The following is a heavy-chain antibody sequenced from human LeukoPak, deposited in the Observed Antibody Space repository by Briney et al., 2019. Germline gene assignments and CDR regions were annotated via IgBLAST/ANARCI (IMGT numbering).Heavy chain of an antibody. Sequence: SETLSLTCTVSGGSISSSSYYWGWIRQPPGKGLEWIGSIYYSGSTYYNPSLKSRLTISVDTSKNQFSLKLSSVTAADTAVYYCAGGFWSGYYTSWGQGTLVTVSS. CDR1: GGSISSSSYY. D-gene: IGHD3-3*01. CDR3: AGGFWSGYYTS. CDR2: IYYSGST. V-gene: IGHV4-39*07. J-gene: IGHJ5*02.